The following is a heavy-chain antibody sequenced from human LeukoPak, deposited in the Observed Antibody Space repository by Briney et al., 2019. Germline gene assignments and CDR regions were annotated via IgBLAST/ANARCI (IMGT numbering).Heavy chain of an antibody. CDR2: IYYTGST. V-gene: IGHV4-39*01. D-gene: IGHD5-24*01. CDR3: ARQIENYYYYGMDV. CDR1: GGSISSSRYY. J-gene: IGHJ6*02. Sequence: SETLSLTCTVSGGSISSSRYYWGWIRQPPGKGLEWIGSIYYTGSTYYNPSLRSRVSISVDTSKNQFSLKLSSVTAADTAVYYCARQIENYYYYGMDVWGQGTTVTVSS.